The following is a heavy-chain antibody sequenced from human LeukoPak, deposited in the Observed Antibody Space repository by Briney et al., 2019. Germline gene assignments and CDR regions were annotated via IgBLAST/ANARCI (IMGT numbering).Heavy chain of an antibody. Sequence: SVKVSCKAYGGTFSSYAISWVRQAPRQGPEWMGGIIPIFGTANYAQKFQGRVTITADKSTSTAYMELSSLRSEDTAVYYCASGVLWFGSLLLKGMDVWGKGTTVTVSS. D-gene: IGHD3-10*01. CDR2: IIPIFGTA. CDR3: ASGVLWFGSLLLKGMDV. V-gene: IGHV1-69*06. CDR1: GGTFSSYA. J-gene: IGHJ6*03.